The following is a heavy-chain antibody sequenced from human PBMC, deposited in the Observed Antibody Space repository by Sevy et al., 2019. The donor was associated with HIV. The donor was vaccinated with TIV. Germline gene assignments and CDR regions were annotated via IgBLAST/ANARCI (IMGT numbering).Heavy chain of an antibody. CDR3: TTDLWITGTTDY. J-gene: IGHJ4*02. CDR1: VFTFSNAW. CDR2: IKSKTDGGTT. V-gene: IGHV3-15*07. Sequence: GGSLRLSCAASVFTFSNAWMNWVRQAPGKGLEWVGRIKSKTDGGTTDYAAPVKGRFTISRDDSKNTLYLQMNSLKTEDTAVYYCTTDLWITGTTDYWGQGTLVTVSS. D-gene: IGHD1-7*01.